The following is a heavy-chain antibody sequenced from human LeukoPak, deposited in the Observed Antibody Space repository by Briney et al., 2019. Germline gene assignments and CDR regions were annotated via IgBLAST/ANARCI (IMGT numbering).Heavy chain of an antibody. J-gene: IGHJ4*02. Sequence: GRSLRLSCAASGFTFSSYAMPWVRQAPGKGLEWVAVISYDGSNKYYADSVKGRFTISRDNSKNTLYLQMNSLRAEDTAVYYCARGGSYYYDSSGYYFDYWGQGTLVTVSS. CDR2: ISYDGSNK. CDR1: GFTFSSYA. V-gene: IGHV3-30-3*01. D-gene: IGHD3-22*01. CDR3: ARGGSYYYDSSGYYFDY.